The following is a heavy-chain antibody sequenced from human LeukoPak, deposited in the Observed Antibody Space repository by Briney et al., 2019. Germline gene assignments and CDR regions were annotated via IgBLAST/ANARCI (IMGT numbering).Heavy chain of an antibody. Sequence: SETLSLTCAVFGGSFSGYYWSCIRQPPGKGLEWIGEINHSGSTHYNPSLKSRVTISVDSSKNQFSLKLSSVTAADTAVYYCASGTRYNPFDYWGQGTLVTVSS. J-gene: IGHJ4*02. D-gene: IGHD3-16*02. CDR3: ASGTRYNPFDY. CDR1: GGSFSGYY. V-gene: IGHV4-34*01. CDR2: INHSGST.